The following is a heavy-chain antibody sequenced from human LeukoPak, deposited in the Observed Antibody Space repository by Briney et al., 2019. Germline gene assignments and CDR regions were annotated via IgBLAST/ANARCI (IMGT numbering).Heavy chain of an antibody. CDR1: GDSITTTNYY. D-gene: IGHD2-2*01. CDR2: IFYSGST. Sequence: PSETLSLTCTVSGDSITTTNYYWGWIRQPPGKGLEWIGNIFYSGSTYYSPSLKSRVTISLDTSRNQFSLKLNSVTAADTAVYYCARMPRNAFDIWGQGTMVTVSS. V-gene: IGHV4-39*07. CDR3: ARMPRNAFDI. J-gene: IGHJ3*02.